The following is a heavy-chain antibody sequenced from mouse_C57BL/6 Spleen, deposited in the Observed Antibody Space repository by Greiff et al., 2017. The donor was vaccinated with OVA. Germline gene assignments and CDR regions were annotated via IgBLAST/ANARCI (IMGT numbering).Heavy chain of an antibody. CDR1: GYAFSSSW. Sequence: VQPQQSGPELVKPGASVKISCKASGYAFSSSWMNWVKLRPGKGLEWIGRIYPGDGDTNYNGKFKGKATLTADKSSSTAYMQLSSLTSEDSAVYFCARGGAWGDYWGQGTSVTVSS. V-gene: IGHV1-82*01. J-gene: IGHJ4*01. CDR3: ARGGAWGDY. CDR2: IYPGDGDT.